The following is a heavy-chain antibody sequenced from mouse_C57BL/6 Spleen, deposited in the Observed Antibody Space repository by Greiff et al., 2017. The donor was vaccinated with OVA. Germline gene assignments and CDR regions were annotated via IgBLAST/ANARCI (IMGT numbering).Heavy chain of an antibody. Sequence: VKLQQPGAELVMPGASVKLSCTASGYTFTSYWMHWVKQRPGQGLEWLGEIDPSDSYTNYNQKFKGQSTLTVDKSSSTAYMQRSSLTSEDSAVYYCARANGGYYFDYWGQGTTLTVSS. CDR1: GYTFTSYW. V-gene: IGHV1-69*01. CDR3: ARANGGYYFDY. J-gene: IGHJ2*01. CDR2: IDPSDSYT. D-gene: IGHD1-1*02.